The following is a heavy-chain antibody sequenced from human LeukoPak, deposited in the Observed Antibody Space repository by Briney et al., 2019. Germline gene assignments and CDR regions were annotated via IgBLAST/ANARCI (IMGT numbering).Heavy chain of an antibody. D-gene: IGHD4-11*01. CDR2: IYHSGST. CDR3: ARGRDDYSNYPLDY. J-gene: IGHJ4*02. V-gene: IGHV4-4*02. Sequence: SETLSLTCAVSGDSISSNNWWSWVRLPPGEGLEWIGEIYHSGSTNFNPSLESRVTISVDTSKNQFSLKLSSVTAADTAVYYCARGRDDYSNYPLDYWGQGTLVTVSS. CDR1: GDSISSNNW.